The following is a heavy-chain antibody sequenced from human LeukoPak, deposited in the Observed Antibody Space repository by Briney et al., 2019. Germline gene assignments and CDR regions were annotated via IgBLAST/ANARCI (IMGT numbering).Heavy chain of an antibody. CDR2: IKQDGSEK. D-gene: IGHD3-3*01. Sequence: GGSLRLSSAASGFTFSSYWMSWVRQAPGKGLEWVANIKQDGSEKYYVDSVKGRFTISRDNAKNSLYLQMNSLRAEDTAVYYCARDMITIFGVAPDYWGQGTLVTVSS. CDR1: GFTFSSYW. CDR3: ARDMITIFGVAPDY. J-gene: IGHJ4*02. V-gene: IGHV3-7*01.